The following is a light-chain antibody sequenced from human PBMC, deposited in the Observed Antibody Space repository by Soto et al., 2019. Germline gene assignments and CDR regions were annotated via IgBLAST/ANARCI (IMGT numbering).Light chain of an antibody. J-gene: IGLJ2*01. V-gene: IGLV2-14*01. CDR1: SSDVGGYNY. Sequence: SALTQPASVSGSPGQSITISCTGTSSDVGGYNYVSWYQQHPGKAPKLMIYDVSNRPSGVSNRFSGSKSGNTASLTISGLQAEDEADYYCRSYTSSSTVFGGGTKLTVL. CDR3: RSYTSSSTV. CDR2: DVS.